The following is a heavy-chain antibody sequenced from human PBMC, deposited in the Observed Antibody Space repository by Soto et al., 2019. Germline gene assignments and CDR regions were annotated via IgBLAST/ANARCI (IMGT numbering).Heavy chain of an antibody. J-gene: IGHJ2*01. CDR1: GYSFDTFG. CDR3: ARCYCSVGSCFTCWHLDL. CDR2: ISIEKGDT. V-gene: IGHV1-18*01. D-gene: IGHD2-15*01. Sequence: QVQVVQSGAEVKKSGASVKVACKASGYSFDTFGMSWVRQAPGQGLEWMGWISIEKGDTNSAQKFQDRVTMTTDTSTSTANMELRSLTADDPAVYYCARCYCSVGSCFTCWHLDLWGRGTLVTVSS.